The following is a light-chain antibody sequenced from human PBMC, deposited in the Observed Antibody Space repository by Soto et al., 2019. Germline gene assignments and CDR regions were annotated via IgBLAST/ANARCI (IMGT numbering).Light chain of an antibody. Sequence: DILMTQSPSSVSASVGDRVTIACRASQDISSWLAWYQQTPGRDPKLLIYATSKLQPGVPTRFSGSGSGTNFTLTISSLHPADFATYYCQQANSFPITFGQGTRLEIK. J-gene: IGKJ5*01. V-gene: IGKV1-12*01. CDR1: QDISSW. CDR3: QQANSFPIT. CDR2: ATS.